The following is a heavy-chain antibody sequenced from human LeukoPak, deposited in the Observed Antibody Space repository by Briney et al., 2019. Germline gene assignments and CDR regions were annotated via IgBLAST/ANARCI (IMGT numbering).Heavy chain of an antibody. CDR1: GYTFPNYF. J-gene: IGHJ4*02. V-gene: IGHV1-46*01. D-gene: IGHD1-26*01. CDR3: ARDRIWGGTSARLNTDKFDY. Sequence: ASVNVSCKASGYTFPNYFMHWVRQAPGQGLEWMGIINPSVGSTSYAQKFEDRVTMTSDTSTGTVYMELSSLRSEDTAVYYCARDRIWGGTSARLNTDKFDYWGQGTLVTVSS. CDR2: INPSVGST.